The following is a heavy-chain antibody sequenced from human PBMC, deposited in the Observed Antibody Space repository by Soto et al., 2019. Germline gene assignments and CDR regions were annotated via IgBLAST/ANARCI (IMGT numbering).Heavy chain of an antibody. Sequence: EVQLVESGGGLVKPGGSLRLSCAASGFTFSSYSMNWVRQAPGKGLEWVSSISSSSSYLYYADSVKGRFTISRDNAKNSLYLQMNSLRAEDTAVYYCARMDGAPDYWGQGTLVTVSS. CDR1: GFTFSSYS. CDR2: ISSSSSYL. V-gene: IGHV3-21*01. J-gene: IGHJ4*02. CDR3: ARMDGAPDY.